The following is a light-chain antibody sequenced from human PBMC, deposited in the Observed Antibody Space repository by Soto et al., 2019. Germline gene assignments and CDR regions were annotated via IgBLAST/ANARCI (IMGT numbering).Light chain of an antibody. Sequence: QSALTQPASVTGSPGQSITISCTGTSSDVGGYNYVSWYQQHPGKAPKLLICDVTNRPSGVSNRFSGSKSGNTASLTISGLQTEAEADYYCSSFASSIPLVFGGGTKLTVL. V-gene: IGLV2-14*03. CDR2: DVT. CDR1: SSDVGGYNY. J-gene: IGLJ2*01. CDR3: SSFASSIPLV.